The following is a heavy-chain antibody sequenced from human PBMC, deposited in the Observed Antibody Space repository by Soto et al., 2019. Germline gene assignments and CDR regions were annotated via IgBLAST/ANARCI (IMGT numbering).Heavy chain of an antibody. D-gene: IGHD3-22*01. CDR3: ARLGGYYQALDS. CDR2: IYYAGST. J-gene: IGHJ4*02. Sequence: QVQLQESGPGLVKPSETLSLTCTVSGGSINNYYWSWIRQPPVQGLEFIGYIYYAGSTTYNPSLKSRVTISVDTSKNQFALKLTSVTAADTAVYYCARLGGYYQALDSWGQGTLLTVSS. CDR1: GGSINNYY. V-gene: IGHV4-59*08.